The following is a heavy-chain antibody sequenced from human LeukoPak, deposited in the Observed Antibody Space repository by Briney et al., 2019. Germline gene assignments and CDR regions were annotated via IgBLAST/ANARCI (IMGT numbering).Heavy chain of an antibody. CDR3: ARPLGYSGSGSYYAY. V-gene: IGHV3-48*03. CDR1: GFTFTNYE. D-gene: IGHD3-10*01. CDR2: ISGSGDVI. Sequence: GGSLRLSCSASGFTFTNYEMNWARQAPGKGLEWVSYISGSGDVIHYADSVKGRFIISRDNAENSLFLQMNSLRAEDAAVYLCARPLGYSGSGSYYAYWGQGTLVTVSS. J-gene: IGHJ4*02.